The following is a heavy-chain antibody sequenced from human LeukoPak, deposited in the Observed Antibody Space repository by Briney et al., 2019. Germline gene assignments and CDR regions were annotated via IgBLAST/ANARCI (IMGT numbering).Heavy chain of an antibody. CDR1: GYSISSGYY. J-gene: IGHJ6*02. CDR3: ASPSSYYYGSGSYPRTDV. D-gene: IGHD3-10*01. CDR2: ITHSGNT. V-gene: IGHV4-38-2*02. Sequence: SETLSLTCTVSGYSISSGYYWSWIRQPPGKGLEWIGEITHSGNTNYSPSLKSRVTISVDTSKNQFSLKLSSVTAADTAVYYCASPSSYYYGSGSYPRTDVWGQGTTVTVSS.